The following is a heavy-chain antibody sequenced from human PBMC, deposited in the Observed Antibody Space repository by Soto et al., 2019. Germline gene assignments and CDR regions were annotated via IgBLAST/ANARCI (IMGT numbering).Heavy chain of an antibody. CDR2: INPNSGGT. J-gene: IGHJ4*02. D-gene: IGHD6-25*01. CDR3: ARFSDYEGVGYFDY. CDR1: GYTFTGYY. V-gene: IGHV1-2*04. Sequence: ASVKVSCKASGYTFTGYYMHWVRQAPGQGLEWMGWINPNSGGTNYAQKFQGWVTMTRDTSISTAYMELSRLRSDDTAVYYCARFSDYEGVGYFDYWGQGTLVTVSS.